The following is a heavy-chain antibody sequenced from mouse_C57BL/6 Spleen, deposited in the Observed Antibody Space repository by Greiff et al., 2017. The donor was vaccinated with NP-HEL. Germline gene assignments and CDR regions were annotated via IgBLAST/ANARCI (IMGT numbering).Heavy chain of an antibody. J-gene: IGHJ4*01. Sequence: VQLQQSGAELAKPGASVKLSCKASGYTFTSYWMHWVKQRPGQGLEWIGYINPSSGYTTYNQQFKDKATLTEDKSSSTAYMPLSSLTYEDSAVYYCARSRVYDSSFYYAMDYWGQGTSVTVSS. V-gene: IGHV1-7*01. CDR3: ARSRVYDSSFYYAMDY. CDR1: GYTFTSYW. CDR2: INPSSGYT. D-gene: IGHD1-1*01.